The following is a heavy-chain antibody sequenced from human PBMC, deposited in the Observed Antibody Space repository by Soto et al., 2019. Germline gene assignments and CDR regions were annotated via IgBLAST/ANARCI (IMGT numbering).Heavy chain of an antibody. D-gene: IGHD2-15*01. CDR2: IYYSGST. CDR1: GGSISSYY. Sequence: ETLSLTCTVSGGSISSYYWSWIRQPPGKGLEWIGYIYYSGSTNYNPSLKSRVTISVDTSKNQFSLKLSSVTAADTAVYYCARSGYCSGGSCYIPFDYWGQGTLVTVSS. V-gene: IGHV4-59*01. CDR3: ARSGYCSGGSCYIPFDY. J-gene: IGHJ4*02.